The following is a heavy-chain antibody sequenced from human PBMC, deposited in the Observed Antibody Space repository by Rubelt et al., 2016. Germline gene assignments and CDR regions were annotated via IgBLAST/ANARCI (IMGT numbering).Heavy chain of an antibody. CDR3: AKDRVGSVFSIDY. D-gene: IGHD1-26*01. Sequence: EVQLLESGGGLVQPGGSLRLSCAASGFTFSNYAMNWVRQAPGKGLEWVAAISGSGGSTFSADSVTGRITISRDNSKITRSLQMESRGVEETAVDYCAKDRVGSVFSIDYWGQGTLVTVST. CDR1: GFTFSNYA. CDR2: ISGSGGST. V-gene: IGHV3-23*01. J-gene: IGHJ4*02.